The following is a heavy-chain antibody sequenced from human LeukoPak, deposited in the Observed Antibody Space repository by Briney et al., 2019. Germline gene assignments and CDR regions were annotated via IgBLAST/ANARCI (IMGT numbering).Heavy chain of an antibody. D-gene: IGHD6-13*01. J-gene: IGHJ4*02. CDR1: GGSISDHY. Sequence: SETLSLTCTVSGGSISDHYWSWIRQPPGKGLEWIGYIYYTGSTNYNPSLKSRVTISVDTSKGQFSLKLSSVTAADTAVYYCARRGGGSWYFDSWGQGTLVTVSS. V-gene: IGHV4-59*08. CDR2: IYYTGST. CDR3: ARRGGGSWYFDS.